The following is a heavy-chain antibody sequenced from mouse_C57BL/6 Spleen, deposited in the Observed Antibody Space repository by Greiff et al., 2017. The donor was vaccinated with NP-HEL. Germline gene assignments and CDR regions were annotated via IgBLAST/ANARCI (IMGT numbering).Heavy chain of an antibody. D-gene: IGHD1-1*01. V-gene: IGHV5-6*02. CDR3: ARPRFISTAPYAMGH. CDR2: ISSGGSYT. J-gene: IGHJ4*01. CDR1: GFTFSSYG. Sequence: EVMLVESGGDLVKPGGSLKLSCAASGFTFSSYGMSWVRQTPDKRLEWVATISSGGSYTYYPDSVKGRFTISRDNAKNTLYLQMSSLKSEDTAMFSCARPRFISTAPYAMGHGGQGTSGPGAS.